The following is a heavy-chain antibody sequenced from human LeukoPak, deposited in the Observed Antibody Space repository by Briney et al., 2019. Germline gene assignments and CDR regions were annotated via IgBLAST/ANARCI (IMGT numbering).Heavy chain of an antibody. Sequence: SVKVSCKASGGTFSTYVISWVRQAPGQGLEWMGGIIPVFGTANYAEKFQDRVTITADKSTSTAYMELSSLRSDDTAVYYCARVRGLYGGHPHDYWGQGTLVTVSS. CDR3: ARVRGLYGGHPHDY. CDR1: GGTFSTYV. D-gene: IGHD4-23*01. J-gene: IGHJ4*02. CDR2: IIPVFGTA. V-gene: IGHV1-69*06.